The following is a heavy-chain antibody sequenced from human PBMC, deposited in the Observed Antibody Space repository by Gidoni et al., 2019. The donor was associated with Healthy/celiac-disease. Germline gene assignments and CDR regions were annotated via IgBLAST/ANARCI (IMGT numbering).Heavy chain of an antibody. Sequence: EVQLLESGGGLVQPGGSLRLSCAASGVTFSSYAMSWVRQAPGKGLEWVSAISGSGGSTYYADSVKGRFTISRDNSKNTLYLQMNSLRAEDTAVYYCAITFGERQRYMDVWGKGTTVTVSS. CDR3: AITFGERQRYMDV. D-gene: IGHD3-10*01. J-gene: IGHJ6*03. CDR2: ISGSGGST. V-gene: IGHV3-23*01. CDR1: GVTFSSYA.